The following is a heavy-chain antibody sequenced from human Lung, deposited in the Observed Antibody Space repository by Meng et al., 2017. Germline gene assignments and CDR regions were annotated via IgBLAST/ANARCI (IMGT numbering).Heavy chain of an antibody. J-gene: IGHJ4*02. CDR3: ARDEDISAAGKLFGDY. CDR1: GYNFPYDW. V-gene: IGHV1-2*06. CDR2: IDHKSGDT. D-gene: IGHD6-13*01. Sequence: QVQLVQAGAGANMPGASVKVSGKPSGYNFPYDWLHWVRRAPGQGLEWMGRIDHKSGDTHYAQRFQCRVTMTGDTSISTAYMELSGLRSDDTAMYYCARDEDISAAGKLFGDYWGQGTLVTVSS.